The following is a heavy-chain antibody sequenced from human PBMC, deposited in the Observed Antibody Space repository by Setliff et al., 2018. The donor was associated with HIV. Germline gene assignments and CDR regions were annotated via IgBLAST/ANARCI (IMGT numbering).Heavy chain of an antibody. CDR1: GGPITSNTYF. V-gene: IGHV4-39*01. D-gene: IGHD6-19*01. CDR2: IYHSGNT. CDR3: ARRRGQKATGWYYFDF. Sequence: SETLSLTCTVSGGPITSNTYFWDWIRQAPGKGLEWIGSIYHSGNTYYNPSLKSRVSISVDTSKRQFSLTLTSVTAGDSALYYCARRRGQKATGWYYFDFWGQGALVTVSS. J-gene: IGHJ4*02.